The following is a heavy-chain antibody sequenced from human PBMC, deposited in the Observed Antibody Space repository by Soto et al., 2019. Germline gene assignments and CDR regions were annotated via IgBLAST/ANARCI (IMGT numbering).Heavy chain of an antibody. D-gene: IGHD3-9*01. CDR2: ISGSGGRT. J-gene: IGHJ6*02. V-gene: IGHV3-23*01. CDR3: AKAFVDADDYYYYVLDV. Sequence: PLGYPRHSHSDPGFTFRPYAMSWGRQAPGKGLAWVSAISGSGGRTNYADSVKGRFTLSHDNSNNTLYLQMNSVRAEDTAVYYCAKAFVDADDYYYYVLDVRGQGSTVSGSS. CDR1: GFTFRPYA.